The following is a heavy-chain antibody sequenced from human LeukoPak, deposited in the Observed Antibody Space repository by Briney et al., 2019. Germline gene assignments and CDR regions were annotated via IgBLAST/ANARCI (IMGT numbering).Heavy chain of an antibody. J-gene: IGHJ4*02. CDR2: INPNSGGT. Sequence: ASVKVSCKASGYTFTGYYMHWVRQAPGQGLEWMGRINPNSGGTNYAQKFQGRVTMTRDTSISTAYMELSRLRSDDTAVYYCVRHRTVVAPDYWGQGTLVTVSS. CDR3: VRHRTVVAPDY. V-gene: IGHV1-2*06. CDR1: GYTFTGYY. D-gene: IGHD2-21*01.